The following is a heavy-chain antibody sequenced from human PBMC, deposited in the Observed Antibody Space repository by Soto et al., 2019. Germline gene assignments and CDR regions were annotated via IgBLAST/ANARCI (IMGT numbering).Heavy chain of an antibody. Sequence: PVGSLRLSCAASGFTFSSYGMHWVRQAPGKGLEWVAVISYDGSNKYYADSVKGRFTISRDNAKNSLYLQMNSLRAEDTAVYYCARDLGDPNWFDPWGQGTLVTVSS. V-gene: IGHV3-30*03. CDR1: GFTFSSYG. J-gene: IGHJ5*02. CDR3: ARDLGDPNWFDP. CDR2: ISYDGSNK. D-gene: IGHD3-10*01.